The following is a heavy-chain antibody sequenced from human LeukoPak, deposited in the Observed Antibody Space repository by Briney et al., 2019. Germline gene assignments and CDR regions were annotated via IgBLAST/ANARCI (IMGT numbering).Heavy chain of an antibody. V-gene: IGHV1-18*01. J-gene: IGHJ6*02. CDR2: ISAYNGNT. CDR1: GYTFTSYG. CDR3: ARDIVVVPAASSGYYYYYYGMDV. D-gene: IGHD2-2*01. Sequence: ASVTVSCKASGYTFTSYGISWVRQAPGQGLEWMGWISAYNGNTNYAQKLQGRVTMTTDTSTSTAYMELRSLRSDDTAVYYCARDIVVVPAASSGYYYYYYGMDVWGQGTTVTVSS.